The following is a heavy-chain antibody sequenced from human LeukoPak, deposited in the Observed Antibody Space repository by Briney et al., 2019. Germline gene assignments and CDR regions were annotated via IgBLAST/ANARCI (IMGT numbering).Heavy chain of an antibody. V-gene: IGHV1-18*01. CDR1: GYTLTSYG. D-gene: IGHD3-3*01. J-gene: IGHJ6*03. CDR2: ISAYNGNT. CDR3: ARDYDFWSGYPVYYYYYMDV. Sequence: ASVKVSCKASGYTLTSYGISWVRQAPGQGLEWMGWISAYNGNTNYAQKLQGRVTMTTDTSTSTAYMELRSLRSDDTAVYYCARDYDFWSGYPVYYYYYMDVWGKGTTVTVSS.